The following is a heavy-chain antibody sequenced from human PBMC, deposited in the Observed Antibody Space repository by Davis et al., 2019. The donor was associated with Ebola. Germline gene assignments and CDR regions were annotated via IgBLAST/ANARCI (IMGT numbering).Heavy chain of an antibody. Sequence: AASVKVSCKASGYTFTSYAMHWVRQAPGQRLEWMGWISAYNGNTNYAQKLQGRVTMTTDTSTSTAYMELRSLRSDDTAVYYCARDGYCSSTSCYTLYYYYYGMDVWGQGTTVTVSS. D-gene: IGHD2-2*02. CDR2: ISAYNGNT. CDR1: GYTFTSYA. CDR3: ARDGYCSSTSCYTLYYYYYGMDV. V-gene: IGHV1-18*01. J-gene: IGHJ6*02.